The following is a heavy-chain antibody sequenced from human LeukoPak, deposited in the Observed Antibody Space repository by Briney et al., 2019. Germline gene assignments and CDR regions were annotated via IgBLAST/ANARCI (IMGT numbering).Heavy chain of an antibody. CDR3: ARARRSSGWYYFDF. V-gene: IGHV4-34*01. CDR2: IYYSGST. J-gene: IGHJ4*02. CDR1: GGSFSGYY. Sequence: SETLSLTCAVYGGSFSGYYWGWIRQPPGEGLEWVGSIYYSGSTYFNPSPKSRVTISVDTSKNQFSLKLSSMTAADTGVYYCARARRSSGWYYFDFWGQGTLVTVSS. D-gene: IGHD6-19*01.